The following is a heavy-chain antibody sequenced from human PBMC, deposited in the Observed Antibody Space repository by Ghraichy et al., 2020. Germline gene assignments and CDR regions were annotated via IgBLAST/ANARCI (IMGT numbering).Heavy chain of an antibody. Sequence: LPLTCAASGFTFSSYGMHWVRQAPGKGLEWVAVIWYDGSNKYYADSVKGRFTISRDNSKNTLYLQMNSLRAEDTAVYYCARDRRGVAGIGYWGQGTLVTVSS. CDR2: IWYDGSNK. J-gene: IGHJ4*02. CDR3: ARDRRGVAGIGY. D-gene: IGHD6-19*01. V-gene: IGHV3-33*01. CDR1: GFTFSSYG.